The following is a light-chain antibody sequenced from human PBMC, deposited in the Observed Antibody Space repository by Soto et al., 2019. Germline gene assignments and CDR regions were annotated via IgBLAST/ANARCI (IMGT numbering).Light chain of an antibody. Sequence: QAVVTQPPSVSGAPRQRITISCTGSSSNIGAGYAVHWYQHLPGTAPKLLIFDNNNRPSGVPDRFSGSKSGTSASLAITGLQAEDEADYYCQSFDSSLSVVVFGGGTKLTVL. CDR2: DNN. CDR1: SSNIGAGYA. V-gene: IGLV1-40*01. J-gene: IGLJ2*01. CDR3: QSFDSSLSVVV.